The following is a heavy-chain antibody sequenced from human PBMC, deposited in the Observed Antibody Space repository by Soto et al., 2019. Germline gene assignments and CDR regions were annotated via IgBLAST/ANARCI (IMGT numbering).Heavy chain of an antibody. CDR1: GFTFSSYV. D-gene: IGHD2-15*01. V-gene: IGHV3-23*01. CDR2: IGGSGGNP. J-gene: IGHJ4*02. CDR3: AKYIQGYCSGNICYYFDN. Sequence: GGSLRLSCAACGFTFSSYVMDGVRQAPGKGLEWVSAIGGSGGNPYYADSVKGRFTISRDNSKNTLYLQMNSLRAEDTAVYYCAKYIQGYCSGNICYYFDNWGQGTLLTVSS.